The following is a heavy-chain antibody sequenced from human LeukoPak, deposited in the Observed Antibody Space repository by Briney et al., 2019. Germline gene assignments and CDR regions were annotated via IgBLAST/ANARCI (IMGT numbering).Heavy chain of an antibody. CDR1: GFTFSNYA. Sequence: GGSLRLSCVVSGFTFSNYAMYWVRQAPGKGLEWVSSITNSGGSTFYAGSVKGPFTISRDNSKTTLYLQMNSLRVEDTAVYYCANPPPRYYSHMDVGGKGTTVTVSS. J-gene: IGHJ6*04. CDR3: ANPPPRYYSHMDV. CDR2: ITNSGGST. V-gene: IGHV3-23*01. D-gene: IGHD1-14*01.